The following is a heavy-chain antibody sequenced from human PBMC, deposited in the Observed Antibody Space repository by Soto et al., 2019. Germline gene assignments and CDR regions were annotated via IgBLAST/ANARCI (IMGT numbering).Heavy chain of an antibody. Sequence: QVQLLQSGAEVKKPGSSVKVSCKVSGGAFTNYSLNWVRHAPGQGLEWLGGIIPLHNTSNYSLKLLGRGSVTADISSNTVYMHLSGRTSDDTATYYCAIWSNWNPLYYRGMDVGGQGTTVTFSS. D-gene: IGHD1-20*01. CDR1: GGAFTNYS. V-gene: IGHV1-69*06. J-gene: IGHJ6*02. CDR3: AIWSNWNPLYYRGMDV. CDR2: IIPLHNTS.